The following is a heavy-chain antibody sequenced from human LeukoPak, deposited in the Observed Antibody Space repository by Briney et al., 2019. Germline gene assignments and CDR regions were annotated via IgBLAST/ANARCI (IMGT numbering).Heavy chain of an antibody. J-gene: IGHJ4*02. CDR2: VHHSGST. CDR1: GGSISSNKW. V-gene: IGHV4-4*02. CDR3: ASKLTAVAGYFDC. D-gene: IGHD6-19*01. Sequence: SGTLSLTCAVSGGSISSNKWWSWVRQPPGKGLEWIGEVHHSGSTNYNPSLKSRVTISVDKSKNQFSLKLSSVTAADTAVYYCASKLTAVAGYFDCWGQGTLVTVSS.